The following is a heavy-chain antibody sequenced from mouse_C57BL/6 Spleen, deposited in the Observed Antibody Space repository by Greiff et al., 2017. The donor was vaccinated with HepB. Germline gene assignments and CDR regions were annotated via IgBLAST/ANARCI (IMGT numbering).Heavy chain of an antibody. V-gene: IGHV1-54*01. D-gene: IGHD1-2*01. CDR2: INPGSGGT. CDR1: GYAFTNYL. J-gene: IGHJ3*01. CDR3: ARADYGPFAY. Sequence: QVQLKQSGAELVRPGTSVKVSCKASGYAFTNYLIEWVKQRPGQGLEWIGVINPGSGGTNYNEKFKGKATLTADKSSSTAYMQLSSLTSEDSAVYFCARADYGPFAYWGQGTLVTVSA.